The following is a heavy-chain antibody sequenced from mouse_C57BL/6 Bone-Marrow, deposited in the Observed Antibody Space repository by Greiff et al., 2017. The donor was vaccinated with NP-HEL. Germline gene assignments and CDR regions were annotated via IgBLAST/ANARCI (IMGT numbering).Heavy chain of an antibody. V-gene: IGHV1-54*01. CDR1: GYAFTNYL. D-gene: IGHD2-10*02. J-gene: IGHJ3*01. Sequence: QVQLKESGAELVRPGTSVKVSCKASGYAFTNYLIEWVKQRPGQGLEWIGVINPGSGGTNYNEKFKGKATLTADKSSSTAYMQLSSLTSEDSAVYFCARGRPRRRFAYWGQGTLVTVSA. CDR3: ARGRPRRRFAY. CDR2: INPGSGGT.